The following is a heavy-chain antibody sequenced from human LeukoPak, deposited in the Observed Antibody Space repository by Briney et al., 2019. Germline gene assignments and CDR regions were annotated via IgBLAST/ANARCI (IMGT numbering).Heavy chain of an antibody. V-gene: IGHV3-7*01. CDR2: IKQDESEK. D-gene: IGHD2-2*01. CDR3: AKDLRPYCSSTSCLMDV. CDR1: GFTFSSYW. Sequence: GGSLRLSCAASGFTFSSYWMTWVRQASGKGLEWVANIKQDESEKYYADSVKGRFTISRDNSKNTLYLQMNSLRAEDTAVYYCAKDLRPYCSSTSCLMDVWGKGTTVTVSS. J-gene: IGHJ6*04.